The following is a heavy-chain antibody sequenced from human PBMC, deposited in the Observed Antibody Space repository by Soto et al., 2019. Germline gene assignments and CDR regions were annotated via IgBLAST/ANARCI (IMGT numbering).Heavy chain of an antibody. D-gene: IGHD6-19*01. J-gene: IGHJ6*02. CDR1: GGTFTSYS. CDR3: ARARTVAVSGRTGGYYYYAMVL. CDR2: VIPRFGTT. V-gene: IGHV1-69*01. Sequence: QVQLEQSGAEVKRPGSSVKVSCRASGGTFTSYSINWVRRAPGQGPEWMGAVIPRFGTTTYAQRFEGRVTVIADASTSTVFMEMSGLRSEDTAVYCCARARTVAVSGRTGGYYYYAMVLWGQGTAVTVSS.